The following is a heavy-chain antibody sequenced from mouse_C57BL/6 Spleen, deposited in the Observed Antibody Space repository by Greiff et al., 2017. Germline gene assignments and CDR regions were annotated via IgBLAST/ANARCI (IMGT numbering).Heavy chain of an antibody. CDR2: IYPGDGDT. J-gene: IGHJ4*01. Sequence: VQLQQSGPELVKPGASVQISCKASGYAFSSSWMNWVKQRPGKGLEWIGRIYPGDGDTNYNGKFKGKATLTADKSSSTAYMQLSSLTSEDSAVYVCARPGNYSNYRAMDYWGQGTSVTVSS. V-gene: IGHV1-82*01. CDR1: GYAFSSSW. D-gene: IGHD2-5*01. CDR3: ARPGNYSNYRAMDY.